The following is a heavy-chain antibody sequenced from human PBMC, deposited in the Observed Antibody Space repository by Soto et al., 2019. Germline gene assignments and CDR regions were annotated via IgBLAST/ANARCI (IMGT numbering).Heavy chain of an antibody. D-gene: IGHD6-19*01. CDR1: AFTFRSYA. V-gene: IGHV3-30*03. Sequence: GGSLRLSCAASAFTFRSYAMHWVRQAPAKGPEWVAVISYDESDKYYADSLKGRFTISRDNSKNTLYLQMNSLRGEDTVVYYCARYLSVAGPDYWGQRTQVTVPS. CDR2: ISYDESDK. J-gene: IGHJ4*02. CDR3: ARYLSVAGPDY.